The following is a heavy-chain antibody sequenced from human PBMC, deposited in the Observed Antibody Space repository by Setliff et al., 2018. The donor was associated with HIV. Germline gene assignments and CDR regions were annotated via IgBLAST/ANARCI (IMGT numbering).Heavy chain of an antibody. V-gene: IGHV1-18*03. D-gene: IGHD6-19*01. J-gene: IGHJ4*02. CDR3: ARGPYSSGWYTLDY. CDR1: GYTFASYG. Sequence: ASVKVSCKASGYTFASYGITWVRQAPGQGLEWMGWISAYDGNTKYSQEFQGRVTITRDTSASTAYVELSSLRSEDMAVYYCARGPYSSGWYTLDYWGQGTLVTVSS. CDR2: ISAYDGNT.